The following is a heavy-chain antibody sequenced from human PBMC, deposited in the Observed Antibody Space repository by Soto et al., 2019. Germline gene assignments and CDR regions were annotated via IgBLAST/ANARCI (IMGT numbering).Heavy chain of an antibody. D-gene: IGHD3-3*01. Sequence: GGSLRLSCAASGFTFSSYAMSWVRQAPGKGLEWVSAISGSGGSTYYADSVKGRFTISRDNSKNTLYLQMNSLRAEDTAVYYCAKAPYDFWSGRKLGSPIDYWGQGTLVTVSS. CDR2: ISGSGGST. CDR3: AKAPYDFWSGRKLGSPIDY. J-gene: IGHJ4*02. V-gene: IGHV3-23*01. CDR1: GFTFSSYA.